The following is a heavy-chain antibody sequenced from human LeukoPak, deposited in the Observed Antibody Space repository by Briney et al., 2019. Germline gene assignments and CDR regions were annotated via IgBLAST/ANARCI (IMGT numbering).Heavy chain of an antibody. CDR3: ARGHTAVTRHFDF. Sequence: GGSLRLSCEASGFTFTIYSMTWVRQAPGKGLEWVSIISSGSSAIFSADALKGRFTISRDDAKNLLYLDMNSLRAEDTAVYYCARGHTAVTRHFDFWGQGTMVTVSS. CDR1: GFTFTIYS. D-gene: IGHD4-17*01. V-gene: IGHV3-21*01. J-gene: IGHJ4*02. CDR2: ISSGSSAI.